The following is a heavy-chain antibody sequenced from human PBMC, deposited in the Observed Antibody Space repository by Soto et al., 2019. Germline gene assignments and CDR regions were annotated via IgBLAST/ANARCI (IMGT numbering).Heavy chain of an antibody. CDR3: ARAHQGTDYYGSRGYDY. D-gene: IGHD3-10*01. CDR2: ISSSGSTI. J-gene: IGHJ4*02. Sequence: PGGSLRLSCAASGFTFSDYYMSWIRQAPGKGLEWVSYISSSGSTIYYAESVKGRFTISRDNAKNSLYLQMNSLRAEDTAVYYCARAHQGTDYYGSRGYDYWGQGTLVTVSS. CDR1: GFTFSDYY. V-gene: IGHV3-11*01.